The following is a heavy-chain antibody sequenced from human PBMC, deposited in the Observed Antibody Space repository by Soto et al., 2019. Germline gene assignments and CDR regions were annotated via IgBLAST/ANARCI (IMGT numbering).Heavy chain of an antibody. D-gene: IGHD3-22*01. CDR3: AREPRSSGYLVD. CDR1: GGSFSGYY. V-gene: IGHV4-34*01. Sequence: SETLSLTCAVYGGSFSGYYWSWIRQPPGKGLEWTGEINHSGSTNYNPSLKSRVTISVDTSKNQFSLKLSSVTAADTAVYYCAREPRSSGYLVDWGQGTLVTVS. J-gene: IGHJ4*02. CDR2: INHSGST.